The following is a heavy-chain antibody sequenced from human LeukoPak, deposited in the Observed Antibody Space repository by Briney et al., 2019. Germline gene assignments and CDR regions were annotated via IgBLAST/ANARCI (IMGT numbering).Heavy chain of an antibody. CDR2: IKNGGAT. J-gene: IGHJ4*02. CDR1: GFSFSGAW. CDR3: TTVTHFYL. D-gene: IGHD2-15*01. V-gene: IGHV3-15*01. Sequence: GGSLRLSCAASGFSFSGAWLNWVRQAPGKGLEWVGRIKNGGATDYAAPVEGRFTISRDDSKATLYLQMNSLETEDTAIYFCTTVTHFYLGGQGILVTVSS.